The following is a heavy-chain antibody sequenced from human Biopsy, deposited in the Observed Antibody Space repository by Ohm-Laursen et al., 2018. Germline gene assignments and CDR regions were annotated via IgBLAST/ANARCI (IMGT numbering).Heavy chain of an antibody. CDR1: GFTFATYG. CDR2: ISNTGNST. Sequence: SLRLSCAASGFTFATYGMSWVRQAPGKGREWVSGISNTGNSTYYADSVKGRFTISRDNSKNTLYLQLNSLRVEDTALYYCAKDRRTMRVWYFDLWGRGTLVTVSS. V-gene: IGHV3-23*01. J-gene: IGHJ2*01. CDR3: AKDRRTMRVWYFDL. D-gene: IGHD4/OR15-4a*01.